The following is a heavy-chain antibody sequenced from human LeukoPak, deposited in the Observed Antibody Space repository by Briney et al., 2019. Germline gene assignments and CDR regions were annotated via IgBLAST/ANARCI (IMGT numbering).Heavy chain of an antibody. D-gene: IGHD7-27*01. Sequence: GASVKVSCKASGYTFTSYDIDWVRQATGQGLEWMGWMNPNSGGTNYAQKFQGRVTMTRDTSISTAYMELSRLRSDDTAVYYCATLGYYMDVWGKGTTVTVSS. CDR3: ATLGYYMDV. J-gene: IGHJ6*03. CDR1: GYTFTSYD. V-gene: IGHV1-2*02. CDR2: MNPNSGGT.